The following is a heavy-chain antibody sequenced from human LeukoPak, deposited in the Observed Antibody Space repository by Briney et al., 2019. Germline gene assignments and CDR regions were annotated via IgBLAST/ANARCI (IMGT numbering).Heavy chain of an antibody. CDR3: AKSEDYDFWSGYNWFDP. V-gene: IGHV3-23*01. CDR2: ISGSGGST. D-gene: IGHD3-3*01. CDR1: GFTFSSYA. J-gene: IGHJ5*02. Sequence: GGSLRLSFAASGFTFSSYAMSWVRQAPGKGLAWVSAISGSGGSTYYADSVKGRFTISRDNSKNTLYLQMNSLRAEDTAVYYCAKSEDYDFWSGYNWFDPWGQGTLVTVSS.